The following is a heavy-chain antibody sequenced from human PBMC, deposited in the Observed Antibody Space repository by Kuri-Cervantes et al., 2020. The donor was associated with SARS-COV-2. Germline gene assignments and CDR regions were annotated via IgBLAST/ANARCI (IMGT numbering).Heavy chain of an antibody. CDR1: GGSISSYY. CDR3: ARETNRYCSSTSCYFSVRDDAFDI. Sequence: LETLSLTCTVSGGSISSYYWSWIRQPPGKGLEWIGYTYYSGSTNYNPSLKSRVTISVNTSKNQFSLKLSSVTAADTAVYYCARETNRYCSSTSCYFSVRDDAFDIWGQGTMVTVSS. CDR2: TYYSGST. V-gene: IGHV4-59*01. J-gene: IGHJ3*02. D-gene: IGHD2-2*01.